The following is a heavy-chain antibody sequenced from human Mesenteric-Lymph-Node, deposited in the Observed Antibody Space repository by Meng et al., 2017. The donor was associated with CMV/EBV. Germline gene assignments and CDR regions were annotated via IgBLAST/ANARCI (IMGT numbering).Heavy chain of an antibody. J-gene: IGHJ4*02. Sequence: QGELTKWGAGWLKPSETRSLTCAVYGGSFSGYYWSWIRQPPGKGLEWIGEINHSGSTNYNPSLKSRVTISVDTSKNQFSLKLSSVTAADTAVYYCARHQRWLKSEGGFNYWGQGTLVTVSS. D-gene: IGHD4-23*01. CDR1: GGSFSGYY. V-gene: IGHV4-34*01. CDR2: INHSGST. CDR3: ARHQRWLKSEGGFNY.